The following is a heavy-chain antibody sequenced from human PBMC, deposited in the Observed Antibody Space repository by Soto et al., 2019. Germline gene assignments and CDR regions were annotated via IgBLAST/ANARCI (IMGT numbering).Heavy chain of an antibody. D-gene: IGHD3-10*01. CDR2: INHSGST. CDR3: ARGGYYARYAFDI. Sequence: PSETLSVTCAVYGGSFSGYYWSWIRQPPGKGLEWIGEINHSGSTKYNPSLKSRVTISVDTSKNQFSLKLSSVTAADTAVYYCARGGYYARYAFDIWGQGTMVTVSS. V-gene: IGHV4-34*01. J-gene: IGHJ3*02. CDR1: GGSFSGYY.